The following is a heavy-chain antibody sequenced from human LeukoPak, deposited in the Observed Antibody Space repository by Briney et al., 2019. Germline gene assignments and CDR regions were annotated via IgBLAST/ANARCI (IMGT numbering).Heavy chain of an antibody. V-gene: IGHV4-59*01. CDR3: ARTHQLLFVNWFDP. Sequence: ASETLSLTCTVSGGSISSCYWSWIRQPPGKGLEWLGYIYYSGSTNYNPSLKSRVTISVDTSKNQFSLKLSSVTAADTAVYYCARTHQLLFVNWFDPWGQGTLVTVSS. CDR1: GGSISSCY. D-gene: IGHD2-2*01. CDR2: IYYSGST. J-gene: IGHJ5*02.